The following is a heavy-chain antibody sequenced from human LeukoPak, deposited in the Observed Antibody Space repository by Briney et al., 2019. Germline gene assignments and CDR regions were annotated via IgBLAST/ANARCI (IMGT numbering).Heavy chain of an antibody. CDR3: ASPTDDSSGYEEYFQH. V-gene: IGHV3-30-3*01. J-gene: IGHJ1*01. Sequence: GGSLRLSCAASGFTFSSYAMHWVRQAPGKGLEGVAVISYDGSNKYYADSVKGGFTISRDNSKNTLYLQMNSLRAEDTAVYYCASPTDDSSGYEEYFQHWGQGTLVTVSS. CDR1: GFTFSSYA. CDR2: ISYDGSNK. D-gene: IGHD3-22*01.